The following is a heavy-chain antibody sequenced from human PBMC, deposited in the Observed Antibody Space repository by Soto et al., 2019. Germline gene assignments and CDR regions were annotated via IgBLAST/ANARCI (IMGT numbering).Heavy chain of an antibody. CDR1: GYTFTSYY. J-gene: IGHJ6*02. Sequence: ASVKVSCKASGYTFTSYYMHWVRQAPGQGLEWMGIINPSGGSTSYAQKFQGRVTMTRDTSTSTVYMELSSLRSEDTAVYYCARDLGVVIYYYYGMDVWGQGTTVTVSS. CDR3: ARDLGVVIYYYYGMDV. V-gene: IGHV1-46*01. D-gene: IGHD3-3*01. CDR2: INPSGGST.